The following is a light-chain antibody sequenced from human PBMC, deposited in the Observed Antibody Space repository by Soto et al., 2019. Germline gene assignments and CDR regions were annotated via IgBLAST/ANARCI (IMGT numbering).Light chain of an antibody. J-gene: IGKJ1*01. Sequence: IQMTQSPSSLSASVGDRVIITCRSSLAIGDSLSWFQQKPGKAPELLIYAASTLQSGVPSRFSGSGSGTDFTLTISCLQSEDFATYYCQQYYSFPRTFGQGTKVEIK. V-gene: IGKV1D-8*04. CDR3: QQYYSFPRT. CDR1: LAIGDS. CDR2: AAS.